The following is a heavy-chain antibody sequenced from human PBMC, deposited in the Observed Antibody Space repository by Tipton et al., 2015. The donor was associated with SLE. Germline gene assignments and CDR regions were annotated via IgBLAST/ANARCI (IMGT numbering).Heavy chain of an antibody. J-gene: IGHJ2*01. V-gene: IGHV3-23*03. D-gene: IGHD4-17*01. CDR3: ARRAVTNNWYFDL. CDR1: GFTFSSYA. Sequence: SLRLSCAASGFTFSSYAMGWVRQAPGKGLEWVSVIYVGGDTYYGYFVKGRFTISRDNSKNTLYLQLNGLRPEDTALYFCARRAVTNNWYFDLWGRGTLVTVSS. CDR2: IYVGGDT.